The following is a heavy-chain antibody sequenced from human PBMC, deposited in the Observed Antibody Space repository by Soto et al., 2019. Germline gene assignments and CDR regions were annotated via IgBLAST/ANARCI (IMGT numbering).Heavy chain of an antibody. Sequence: WVRQMPGKGLEWMGIIYPGDSDTRYSPSFQGQVTISADKSISTAYLQWSSLKASDTAMYYCARQRYSSGWYSWFDPWGQGNLVTVSS. CDR2: IYPGDSDT. J-gene: IGHJ5*02. D-gene: IGHD6-19*01. V-gene: IGHV5-51*01. CDR3: ARQRYSSGWYSWFDP.